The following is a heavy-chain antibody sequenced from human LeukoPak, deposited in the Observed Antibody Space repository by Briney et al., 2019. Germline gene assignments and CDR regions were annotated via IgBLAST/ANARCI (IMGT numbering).Heavy chain of an antibody. CDR1: TVSGSSGNW. V-gene: IGHV4-4*02. Sequence: SETLSLTCALSTVSGSSGNWWSWVRQPPGKGLEWIGEVHKSGSTNYYPSLQSRVTISIDKSKNQIALELTSVTAADTAVYYCANEIVGAPTPGAYWGQGILVTVSS. D-gene: IGHD1-26*01. CDR3: ANEIVGAPTPGAY. J-gene: IGHJ4*02. CDR2: VHKSGST.